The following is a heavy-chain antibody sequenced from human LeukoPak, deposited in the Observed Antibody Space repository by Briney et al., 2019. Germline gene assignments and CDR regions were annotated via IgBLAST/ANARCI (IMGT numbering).Heavy chain of an antibody. CDR3: ARHVGYGGGLDY. CDR2: IYYSGST. Sequence: PSETLSLTCTVSGRPISSYYWSWIRQPPGKGLGWIGYIYYSGSTNYNPSLKSRVTISVDTSKNQFSLKLSSVTAADTAVYYCARHVGYGGGLDYWGQGTLVTVSS. V-gene: IGHV4-59*08. J-gene: IGHJ4*02. CDR1: GRPISSYY. D-gene: IGHD2-15*01.